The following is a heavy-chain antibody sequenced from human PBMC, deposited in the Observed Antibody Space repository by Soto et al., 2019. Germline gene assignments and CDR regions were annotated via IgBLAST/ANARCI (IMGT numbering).Heavy chain of an antibody. CDR3: ARGFRYSSGWYPSDY. D-gene: IGHD6-19*01. V-gene: IGHV4-34*01. J-gene: IGHJ4*02. CDR1: GGSFSGYY. CDR2: INHSGST. Sequence: SETLSLTCAVYGGSFSGYYWSWIRQPPGKGLEWIGEINHSGSTNYNPSLKSRVTISVDTSKNQFSLKLSSVTAADTAVYYCARGFRYSSGWYPSDYWGQGTLVTVSS.